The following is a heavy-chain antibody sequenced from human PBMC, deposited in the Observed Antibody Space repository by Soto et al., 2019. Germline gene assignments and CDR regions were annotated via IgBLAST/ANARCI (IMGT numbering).Heavy chain of an antibody. D-gene: IGHD3-10*01. Sequence: GGSLRLSCAASGFTFSSYSMNWVRQAPGKGLEWVSYISSSSSTIYYADSVKGRFTISRDNATNSLYLQMNSQRDEDTAVYYCARESQTYYYGSGSVDYWGQGTLVTVSS. J-gene: IGHJ4*02. CDR1: GFTFSSYS. V-gene: IGHV3-48*02. CDR2: ISSSSSTI. CDR3: ARESQTYYYGSGSVDY.